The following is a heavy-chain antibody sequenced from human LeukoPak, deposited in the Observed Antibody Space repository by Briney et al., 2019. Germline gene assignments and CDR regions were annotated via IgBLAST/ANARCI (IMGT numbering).Heavy chain of an antibody. D-gene: IGHD4-23*01. CDR1: GGPLSTHH. Sequence: SDTLSLTCTLSGGPLSTHHWSWVPPPAGKGLEWIGRIYTCGSTHYNTSLKSRVNISAGTSRNQFSLKLTSVTVADTAVYDCTRDRGDYGGPDYWGRGTLVTVSS. CDR3: TRDRGDYGGPDY. J-gene: IGHJ4*02. V-gene: IGHV4-4*07. CDR2: IYTCGST.